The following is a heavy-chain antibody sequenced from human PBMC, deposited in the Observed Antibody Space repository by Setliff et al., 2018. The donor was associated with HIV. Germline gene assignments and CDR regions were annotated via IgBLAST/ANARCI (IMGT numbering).Heavy chain of an antibody. CDR2: INPSGGST. D-gene: IGHD2-2*01. Sequence: GASVKVSCKASGYTFTSYYMHWVRQAPGQGLEWMGIINPSGGSTSYAQKFQGRVTMTRDTSTSTVYMELSSLRSEDTAVYYCARITLIVVVPAALLTFDYWGQGTLVTVSS. CDR3: ARITLIVVVPAALLTFDY. V-gene: IGHV1-46*01. J-gene: IGHJ4*02. CDR1: GYTFTSYY.